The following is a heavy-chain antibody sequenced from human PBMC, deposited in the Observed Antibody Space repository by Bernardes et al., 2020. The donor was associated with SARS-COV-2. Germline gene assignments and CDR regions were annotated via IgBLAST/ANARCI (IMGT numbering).Heavy chain of an antibody. CDR1: GYSISSGYY. Sequence: ETLSLTCAVSGYSISSGYYWGWVRQPPGKGLEWIGSIYYSGSTFYNPPLKSRALMSVDTSKNQFSLKMNSLTAADTAVYYCARIRPGGGSQVLFDSWGQGTLVTVSS. V-gene: IGHV4-38-2*01. CDR2: IYYSGST. J-gene: IGHJ4*02. CDR3: ARIRPGGGSQVLFDS. D-gene: IGHD1-26*01.